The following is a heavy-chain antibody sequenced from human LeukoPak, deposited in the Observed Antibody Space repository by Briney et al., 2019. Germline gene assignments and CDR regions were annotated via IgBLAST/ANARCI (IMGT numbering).Heavy chain of an antibody. Sequence: GGSLRLSCAASGFTFSSYSMNWVRQAPGKGLEWVSSISSSSSYIYYADSVKGRFTISRDNAKNSLYLQMNSPRAEDTAVYYCARVGGAVVRDAFDIWGQGTMVTVSS. J-gene: IGHJ3*02. V-gene: IGHV3-21*01. D-gene: IGHD2-2*01. CDR1: GFTFSSYS. CDR2: ISSSSSYI. CDR3: ARVGGAVVRDAFDI.